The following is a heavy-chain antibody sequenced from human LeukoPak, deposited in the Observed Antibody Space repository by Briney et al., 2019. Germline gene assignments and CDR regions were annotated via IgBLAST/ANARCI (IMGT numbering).Heavy chain of an antibody. CDR2: IRYDGSNK. V-gene: IGHV3-30*02. CDR3: AKDVSVGGYSSSWYGGTY. Sequence: GGSLRLSCAASGFTFSSYGMHWVRQAPGKGLEWVAFIRYDGSNKYYADSVKGRFTIFRDNSKNTLYLQMNSLRAEDTAVYYCAKDVSVGGYSSSWYGGTYWGQGTLVTVSS. J-gene: IGHJ4*02. CDR1: GFTFSSYG. D-gene: IGHD6-13*01.